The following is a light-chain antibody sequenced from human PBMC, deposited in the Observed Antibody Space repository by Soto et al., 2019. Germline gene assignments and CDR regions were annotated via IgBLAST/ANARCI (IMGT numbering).Light chain of an antibody. Sequence: EIVLTQSPGTLSLSPGERATLSCRASQSVSSKYLAWYQPKPGQAPRVLIYGTSIRASGVPERFSGGGSGTDFTLTITRLEPEDFAVYYCQQYGSSLFTFGPGTKVDFK. V-gene: IGKV3-20*01. CDR3: QQYGSSLFT. CDR2: GTS. J-gene: IGKJ3*01. CDR1: QSVSSKY.